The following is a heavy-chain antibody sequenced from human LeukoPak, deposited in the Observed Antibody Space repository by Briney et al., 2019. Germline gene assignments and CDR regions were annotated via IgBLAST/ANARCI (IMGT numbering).Heavy chain of an antibody. Sequence: ASVKVSCKVSGYTLTELSMHWVRQAPGKGLEWMGWISAYNGNTNYAQKLQGRVTMTTDTSTSTAYMELRSLRSDDTAVYYCARDPGYCSGGSCDDAFDIWGQGTMVTVSS. CDR2: ISAYNGNT. D-gene: IGHD2-15*01. CDR1: GYTLTELS. CDR3: ARDPGYCSGGSCDDAFDI. V-gene: IGHV1-18*01. J-gene: IGHJ3*02.